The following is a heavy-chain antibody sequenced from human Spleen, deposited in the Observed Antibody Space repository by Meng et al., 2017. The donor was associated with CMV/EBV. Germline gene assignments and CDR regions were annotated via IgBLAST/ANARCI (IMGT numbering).Heavy chain of an antibody. CDR3: ARGGCSSTSCYGYFQH. V-gene: IGHV3-74*01. CDR2: VNSDGSST. Sequence: GGSLRLSCAASGFTFHTHWMHWVRQAPGKGLVWVSRVNSDGSSTNYADSVRGRFTISRDNAKNTLYLQMNSLRAEDTAVYYCARGGCSSTSCYGYFQHWGQGTLVTVSS. D-gene: IGHD2-2*01. J-gene: IGHJ1*01. CDR1: GFTFHTHW.